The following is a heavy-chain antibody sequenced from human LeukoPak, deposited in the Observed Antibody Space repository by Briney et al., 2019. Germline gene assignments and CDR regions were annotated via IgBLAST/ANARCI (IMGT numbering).Heavy chain of an antibody. D-gene: IGHD4/OR15-4a*01. J-gene: IGHJ4*02. CDR3: ARTWDYNPRGRFDD. CDR2: ISPFNGQT. CDR1: GYHFVNYA. V-gene: IGHV1-18*01. Sequence: ASVKVSCKASGYHFVNYAITWVRQAPGQGLEWMGWISPFNGQTNYAQNVQGRVTMTIDTCTSTAYMELRSLRSDDTAVYYCARTWDYNPRGRFDDWGQGTRVTVSS.